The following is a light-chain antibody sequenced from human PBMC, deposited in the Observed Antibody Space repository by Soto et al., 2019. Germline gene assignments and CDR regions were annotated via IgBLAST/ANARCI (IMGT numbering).Light chain of an antibody. Sequence: EIVMTHSPATLSASPGERATLSCRASQSVRDNLAWYQQKPGQAPRLLIYGASTRATGIPTRLSGSGSGTEFTLSITGLQSEDFALYFCQQSNNWPYTFGQGTKLEIK. V-gene: IGKV3-15*01. J-gene: IGKJ2*01. CDR2: GAS. CDR3: QQSNNWPYT. CDR1: QSVRDN.